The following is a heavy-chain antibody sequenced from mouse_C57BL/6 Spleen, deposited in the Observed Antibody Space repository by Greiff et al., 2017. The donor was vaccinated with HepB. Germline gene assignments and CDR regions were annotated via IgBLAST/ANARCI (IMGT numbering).Heavy chain of an antibody. J-gene: IGHJ4*01. Sequence: LQESGAELARPGASVKLSCKASGYTFTSYGISWVKQRTGQGLEWIGESYPRSGNTYYNEKFKGKATLTSDKSSSTAYMELRSLTSEDSAVYCCARWDYGTDAMDYWGQGTSVTVSS. CDR3: ARWDYGTDAMDY. CDR2: SYPRSGNT. V-gene: IGHV1-81*01. CDR1: GYTFTSYG. D-gene: IGHD1-1*01.